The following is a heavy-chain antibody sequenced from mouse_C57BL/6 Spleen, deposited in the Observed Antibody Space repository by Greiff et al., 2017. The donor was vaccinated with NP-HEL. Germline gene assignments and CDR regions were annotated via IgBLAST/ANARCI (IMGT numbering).Heavy chain of an antibody. CDR1: GYSITSGYY. J-gene: IGHJ1*03. V-gene: IGHV3-6*01. D-gene: IGHD2-4*01. CDR2: ISYDGSN. Sequence: EVQRVESGPGLVKPSQSLSLTCSVTGYSITSGYYWNWIRQFPGNKLEWMGYISYDGSNNYNPSLKNRISITRDTSKNQFFLKLNSVTTEDTATYYCAKGYDYDDWYFDVWGTGTTVTVSS. CDR3: AKGYDYDDWYFDV.